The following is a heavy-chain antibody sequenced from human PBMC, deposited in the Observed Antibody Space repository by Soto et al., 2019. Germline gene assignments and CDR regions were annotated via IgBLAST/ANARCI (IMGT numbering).Heavy chain of an antibody. D-gene: IGHD3-10*01. CDR2: IIPMYGTG. J-gene: IGHJ5*02. Sequence: QVQLVQSGAEVKKTGSSVKVSCKASGGTFSSSQISWVRQAPGQGLEWMGRIIPMYGTGKYAPKFQGRVSXTXXXSXXTAYMELSSLRSEDTAIYYCARDIRFGELFGWFDPWGQGTPVTVSS. CDR3: ARDIRFGELFGWFDP. V-gene: IGHV1-69*15. CDR1: GGTFSSSQ.